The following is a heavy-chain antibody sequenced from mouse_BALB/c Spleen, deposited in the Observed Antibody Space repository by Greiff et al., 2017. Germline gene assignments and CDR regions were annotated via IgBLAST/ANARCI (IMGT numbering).Heavy chain of an antibody. Sequence: QVQLKESGAELVRPGASVTLSCKASGYTFTDYEMHWVKQTPVHGLEWIGAIDPETGGTAYNQKFKGKATLTADKSSSTAYMELRSLTSEDSAVYYCTRDGYSYWGQGTSVTVSS. CDR3: TRDGYSY. CDR1: GYTFTDYE. CDR2: IDPETGGT. V-gene: IGHV1-15*01. J-gene: IGHJ4*01. D-gene: IGHD2-3*01.